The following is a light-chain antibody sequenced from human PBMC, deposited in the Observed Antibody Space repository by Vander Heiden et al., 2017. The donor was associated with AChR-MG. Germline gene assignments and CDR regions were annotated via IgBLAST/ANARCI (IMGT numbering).Light chain of an antibody. CDR3: QQYTEWPWT. CDR1: QDLSNK. CDR2: AAS. J-gene: IGKJ1*01. V-gene: IGKV3-15*01. Sequence: EIFMTQSPATLSVSPGEGATLSCRASQDLSNKIAWYQQKPGQAPRLLTYAASTRASGVPGRFTGSGSGTQFTLTISSLQTEDSAFYFCQQYTEWPWTFGQRTNV.